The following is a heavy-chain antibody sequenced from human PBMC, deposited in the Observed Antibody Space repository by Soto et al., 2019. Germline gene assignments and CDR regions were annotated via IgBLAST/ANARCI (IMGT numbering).Heavy chain of an antibody. D-gene: IGHD1-26*01. CDR2: IYYSGST. CDR1: GGSISSYY. Sequence: QVQLQESGPGLVKPSETLSLTCTVSGGSISSYYWSWIRQPPGKGLEWSGYIYYSGSTNYNPSLKSRVTISVDTSMNQSSLKLSSVPAADTAVYYCARRYGGNLDYWGQGTLVTVSS. V-gene: IGHV4-59*08. CDR3: ARRYGGNLDY. J-gene: IGHJ4*02.